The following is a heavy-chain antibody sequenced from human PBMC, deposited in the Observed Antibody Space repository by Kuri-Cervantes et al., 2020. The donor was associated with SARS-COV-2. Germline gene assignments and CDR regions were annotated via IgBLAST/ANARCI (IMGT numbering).Heavy chain of an antibody. V-gene: IGHV3-23*01. CDR2: ISGSGGST. D-gene: IGHD6-13*01. Sequence: GESLKISCAASGLTFSSYAMSWVRQAPGKGLEWVSAISGSGGSTYYADSVKGRFTISRDNSKNTLYLQMNSLRAEDTAVYYCASSSPSDYWGQGTLVAVSS. CDR1: GLTFSSYA. J-gene: IGHJ4*02. CDR3: ASSSPSDY.